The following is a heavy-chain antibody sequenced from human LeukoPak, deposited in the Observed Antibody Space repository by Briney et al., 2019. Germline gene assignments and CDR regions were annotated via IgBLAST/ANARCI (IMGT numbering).Heavy chain of an antibody. V-gene: IGHV3-23*01. J-gene: IGHJ6*03. CDR1: GFTFSSYA. CDR2: ISGSDYT. Sequence: GGSLRLSCAASGFTFSSYAMHWVRQAPGKGLEWVAGISGSDYTDHADSVKGRFTISRDNSKNTLYLQMNSLRAEDTALYYCAKSRNFYYYFMEVSGRGTKVTISS. CDR3: AKSRNFYYYFMEV.